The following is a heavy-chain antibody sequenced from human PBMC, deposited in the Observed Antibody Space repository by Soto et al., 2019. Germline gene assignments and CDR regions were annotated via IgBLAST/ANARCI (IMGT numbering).Heavy chain of an antibody. CDR1: GGTFSSYA. Sequence: SVKVSCKASGGTFSSYAISWVRQAPGQGLEWMGGIIPIFGTANYAQKFQGRVTITADESTSTAYMELSSLRSEDTAVYYCARALQYYDFWSGYYYYGMDVWGQGTTVTVSS. V-gene: IGHV1-69*13. J-gene: IGHJ6*02. CDR3: ARALQYYDFWSGYYYYGMDV. D-gene: IGHD3-3*01. CDR2: IIPIFGTA.